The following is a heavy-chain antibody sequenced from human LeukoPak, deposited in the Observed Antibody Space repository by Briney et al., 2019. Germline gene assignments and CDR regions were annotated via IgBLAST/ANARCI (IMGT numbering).Heavy chain of an antibody. D-gene: IGHD6-19*01. J-gene: IGHJ4*02. CDR3: AKAASSGTYTSGWYAVD. CDR2: IRYDGSNT. CDR1: GFTFSSYG. Sequence: GGSLRLSCAASGFTFSSYGMHWVRQAPGKGLEWVAFIRYDGSNTYYADSVKGRFTISRGNSKNTLYLQMNSLRAEDTAVYYCAKAASSGTYTSGWYAVDWGQGTLVTVSS. V-gene: IGHV3-30*02.